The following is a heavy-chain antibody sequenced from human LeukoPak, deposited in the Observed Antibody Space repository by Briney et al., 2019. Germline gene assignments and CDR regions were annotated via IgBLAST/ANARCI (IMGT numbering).Heavy chain of an antibody. Sequence: SETLSLTCTVSGRSIASYYWSWIRQPPGKGLEWIGYIYYSGSTNYNPSIKSRVTISVDTSKNQFSLKLSSVTAADTPVFYYSGHALHCSSTSCYASYYMEVWGKGTTVTVSS. D-gene: IGHD2-2*01. V-gene: IGHV4-59*08. J-gene: IGHJ6*03. CDR2: IYYSGST. CDR3: SGHALHCSSTSCYASYYMEV. CDR1: GRSIASYY.